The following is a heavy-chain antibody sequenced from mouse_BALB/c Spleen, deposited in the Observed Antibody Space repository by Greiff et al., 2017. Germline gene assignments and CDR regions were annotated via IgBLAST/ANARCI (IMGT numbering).Heavy chain of an antibody. CDR2: ILPGSGST. Sequence: QVQLKQSGAELMKPGASVKISCKATGYTFSSYWIEWVKQRPGHGLEWIGEILPGSGSTNYNEKFKGKATFTADTSSNTAYMQLSSLTSEDSAVYYCARGIYYYGSSHFDYWGQGTTLTVSS. CDR3: ARGIYYYGSSHFDY. J-gene: IGHJ2*01. D-gene: IGHD1-1*01. CDR1: GYTFSSYW. V-gene: IGHV1-9*01.